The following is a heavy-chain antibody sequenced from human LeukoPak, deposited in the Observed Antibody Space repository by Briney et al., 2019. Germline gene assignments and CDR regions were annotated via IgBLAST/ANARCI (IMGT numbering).Heavy chain of an antibody. CDR3: ARGGYSGYDFPFDY. D-gene: IGHD5-12*01. CDR2: ISSSSSTI. CDR1: GFTFSSYS. J-gene: IGHJ4*02. V-gene: IGHV3-48*01. Sequence: PGGPLRLSCAASGFTFSSYSMNWVRQAPGKGLEWVSYISSSSSTIYYADSVKGRFTISRDNAKNSLYLQMNSLRAEDTAVYYCARGGYSGYDFPFDYWGQGTLVTVSS.